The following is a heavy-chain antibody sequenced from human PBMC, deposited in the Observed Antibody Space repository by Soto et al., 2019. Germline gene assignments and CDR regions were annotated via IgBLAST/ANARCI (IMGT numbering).Heavy chain of an antibody. V-gene: IGHV3-13*01. Sequence: GGSLRLSCAASGFTFSSYDIYWVRQGTGKGLEWVSTIGRTGDTNYSDSVKGRFTLSRENVERSSYLQMNSLRDGDTAVYYCARNGGGLDYWGRGTLVTVSS. J-gene: IGHJ4*02. D-gene: IGHD2-21*01. CDR1: GFTFSSYD. CDR2: IGRTGDT. CDR3: ARNGGGLDY.